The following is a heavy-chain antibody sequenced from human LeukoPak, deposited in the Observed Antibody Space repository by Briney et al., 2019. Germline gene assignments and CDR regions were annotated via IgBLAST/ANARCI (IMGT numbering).Heavy chain of an antibody. Sequence: GGSLRLSCEASGFSFSNYDTNWVRQAPGKGLEWVSFISGSGSIIYYADSVKGRFIISRDIGKNSVYLQMNSLRAEDTAVYYCAELGITMIGGVWGKGTTVTISS. V-gene: IGHV3-48*03. CDR1: GFSFSNYD. CDR3: AELGITMIGGV. D-gene: IGHD3-10*02. CDR2: ISGSGSII. J-gene: IGHJ6*04.